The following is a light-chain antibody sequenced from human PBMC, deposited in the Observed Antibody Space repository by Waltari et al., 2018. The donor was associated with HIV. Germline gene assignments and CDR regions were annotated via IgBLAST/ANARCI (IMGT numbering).Light chain of an antibody. CDR2: SDN. Sequence: QAGLTQPPSVSKGLRQTATPTCTGNSDNVCNQGATWLHQHQRHPPTLLFYSDNKRPSGISERFSASRSGNTASLTITGLQPEDEADYICSAWDRSLSAVVFGGGTTLIVL. J-gene: IGLJ2*01. CDR1: SDNVCNQG. CDR3: SAWDRSLSAVV. V-gene: IGLV10-54*04.